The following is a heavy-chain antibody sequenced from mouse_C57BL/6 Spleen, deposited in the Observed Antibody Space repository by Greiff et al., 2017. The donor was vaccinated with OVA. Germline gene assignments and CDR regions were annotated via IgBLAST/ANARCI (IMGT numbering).Heavy chain of an antibody. CDR1: GFTFSDYG. Sequence: EVMLVESGGGLVQPGGSLKLSCAASGFTFSDYGMAWVRQAPRQGPEWVAFISNLAYSIYYADTVTGRFTISRENAKNTLYLEMSSLRSEDTAMYYCARHEGYGTFDDWGQGTTLTVSS. D-gene: IGHD2-3*01. CDR2: ISNLAYSI. J-gene: IGHJ2*01. CDR3: ARHEGYGTFDD. V-gene: IGHV5-15*04.